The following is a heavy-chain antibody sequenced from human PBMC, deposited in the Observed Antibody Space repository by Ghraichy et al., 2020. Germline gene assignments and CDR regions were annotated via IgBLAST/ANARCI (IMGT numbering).Heavy chain of an antibody. V-gene: IGHV4-39*01. CDR2: IYYSGST. Sequence: SETLSLTCTVSGGSISSSSYYWGWIRQPPGKGMEWIGNIYYSGSTYYNPSLKSRVTISVDASKNQFSLKLSSVTAADTAVYFCAGIGTYDFWSGYPTVDYWGQGTLVTVSS. CDR3: AGIGTYDFWSGYPTVDY. CDR1: GGSISSSSYY. D-gene: IGHD3-3*01. J-gene: IGHJ4*02.